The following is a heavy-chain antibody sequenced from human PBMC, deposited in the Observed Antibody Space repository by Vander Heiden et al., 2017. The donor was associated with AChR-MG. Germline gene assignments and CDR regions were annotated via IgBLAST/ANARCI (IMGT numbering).Heavy chain of an antibody. CDR3: ARGRYCSGGSCYSYYYYGMDV. Sequence: EVQLVESGGGLVQPGGSLRLSCAASGFTFSSYDMHWVRQATGKGLEWVSANGTAGDTYYPGSVKGRFTISRENAKNSLYLQMNSLRAGDTAVYYCARGRYCSGGSCYSYYYYGMDVWGQGTTVTVSS. CDR2: NGTAGDT. J-gene: IGHJ6*02. CDR1: GFTFSSYD. V-gene: IGHV3-13*01. D-gene: IGHD2-15*01.